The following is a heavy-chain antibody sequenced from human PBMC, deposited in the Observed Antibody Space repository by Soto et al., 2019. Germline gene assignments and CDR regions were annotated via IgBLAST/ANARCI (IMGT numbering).Heavy chain of an antibody. CDR3: AKEDVVPPAMAGWVVRIQDY. CDR2: ISGSGDSS. D-gene: IGHD2-2*01. CDR1: GFTFSSCG. V-gene: IGHV3-23*01. J-gene: IGHJ4*02. Sequence: DVQLLESGGGLVQPGGSLRLSCAASGFTFSSCGMSWVRKAPGKGLEWVSAISGSGDSSYYADSVKGRFTISRDNSKSTLYLQMKSLGAEDTAVYYCAKEDVVPPAMAGWVVRIQDYWCQGTLVTVSS.